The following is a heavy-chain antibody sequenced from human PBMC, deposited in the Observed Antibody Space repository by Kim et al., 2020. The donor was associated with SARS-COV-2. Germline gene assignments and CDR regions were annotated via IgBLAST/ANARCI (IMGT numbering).Heavy chain of an antibody. J-gene: IGHJ6*02. CDR2: NK. V-gene: IGHV3-33*01. D-gene: IGHD1-26*01. CDR3: ARVWPGNGMDV. Sequence: NKYYADSMKGRSTISRDNSKNTRYLQMNSRRAEDTAVYYCARVWPGNGMDVWGQGTTVTVSS.